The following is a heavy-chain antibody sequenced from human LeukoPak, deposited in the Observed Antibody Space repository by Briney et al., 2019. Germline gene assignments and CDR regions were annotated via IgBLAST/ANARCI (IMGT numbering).Heavy chain of an antibody. J-gene: IGHJ4*02. CDR2: RRSDGSNK. CDR1: GFTFSSYG. Sequence: GGSLRLTCAASGFTFSSYGMHWVRQAPGKGLEWVAFRRSDGSNKYYADSVKGRFTISRDNSKNTLYLQMNSLRAEDTAVYSCAITYNWNSFDYWGQGTLVTVSS. V-gene: IGHV3-30*02. D-gene: IGHD1-20*01. CDR3: AITYNWNSFDY.